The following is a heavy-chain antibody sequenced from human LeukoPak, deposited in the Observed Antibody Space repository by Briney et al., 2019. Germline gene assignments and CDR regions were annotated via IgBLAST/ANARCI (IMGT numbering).Heavy chain of an antibody. J-gene: IGHJ3*02. D-gene: IGHD6-13*01. CDR2: IYPGDSDT. Sequence: LGESLKISCKGSGYSFSSYWIGWVRQMPGIGLEWMGIIYPGDSDTRYSPSFQGQVIISADKSISTAYLQWSSLKASDTAMYYCARRVAAAGTSYDAFDIWGQGTMVTVSS. V-gene: IGHV5-51*01. CDR3: ARRVAAAGTSYDAFDI. CDR1: GYSFSSYW.